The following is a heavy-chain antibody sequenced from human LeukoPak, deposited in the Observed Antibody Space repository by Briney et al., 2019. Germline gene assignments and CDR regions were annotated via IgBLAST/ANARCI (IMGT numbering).Heavy chain of an antibody. Sequence: SETLSLTCAVYGGSFSGYYWNWIRQPPGKGLEWIGEINHSGSTNYNPSLKSRVTISVDMSKNQFSLKLSSVTAADTAVYYCARDSSGWNLVKRRPGREAEYFQHWGQGTLVTVSS. CDR2: INHSGST. J-gene: IGHJ1*01. D-gene: IGHD6-19*01. CDR3: ARDSSGWNLVKRRPGREAEYFQH. CDR1: GGSFSGYY. V-gene: IGHV4-34*01.